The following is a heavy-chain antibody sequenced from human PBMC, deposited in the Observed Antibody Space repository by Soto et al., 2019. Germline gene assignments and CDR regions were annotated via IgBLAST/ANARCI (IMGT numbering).Heavy chain of an antibody. Sequence: GGSLRLSCAASGFTFSSYAMSWVRQAPGKGLEWVSAISGSGGSTYYADSVKGRFTISRDNSKNTLYLQMNSLRAEDTAVYYCAKGPQLRASHYYYGMDVWGQGTTVTVSS. CDR3: AKGPQLRASHYYYGMDV. CDR2: ISGSGGST. J-gene: IGHJ6*02. CDR1: GFTFSSYA. D-gene: IGHD2-2*01. V-gene: IGHV3-23*01.